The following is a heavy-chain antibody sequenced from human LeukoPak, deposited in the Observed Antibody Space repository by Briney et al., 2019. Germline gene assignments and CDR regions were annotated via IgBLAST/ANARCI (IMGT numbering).Heavy chain of an antibody. Sequence: GRSLRLSCAASGFTFSTYTMNWVRQAPGKGLEWVSSISSRSSYIYYADSVKGRFTISRDNSKNTLYLQMNSLRAEDTAVYYCARGSSTWYYFDYWGQGTLVTVSS. J-gene: IGHJ4*02. CDR2: ISSRSSYI. CDR3: ARGSSTWYYFDY. CDR1: GFTFSTYT. V-gene: IGHV3-21*04. D-gene: IGHD6-13*01.